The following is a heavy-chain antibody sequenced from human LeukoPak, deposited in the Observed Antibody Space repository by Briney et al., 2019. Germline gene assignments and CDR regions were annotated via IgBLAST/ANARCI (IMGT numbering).Heavy chain of an antibody. V-gene: IGHV1-69*05. CDR3: AGLTTGSGYYYYYYMDV. Sequence: ASVKVSCKASGGTFSCYAISWVRQAPGQGLEWTGGIIPIFGTANYAQKFQGRVTITTDESTSTAYMELSSLRSEDTAVYYCAGLTTGSGYYYYYYMDVWGKGTTVTVSS. D-gene: IGHD3-22*01. J-gene: IGHJ6*03. CDR1: GGTFSCYA. CDR2: IIPIFGTA.